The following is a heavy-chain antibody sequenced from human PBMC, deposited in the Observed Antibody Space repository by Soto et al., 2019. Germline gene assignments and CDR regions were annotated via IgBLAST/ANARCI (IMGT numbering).Heavy chain of an antibody. CDR2: ISGSGGST. CDR3: ATSMFCSGGSCFTYYYYYYYMDV. V-gene: IGHV3-23*01. D-gene: IGHD2-15*01. J-gene: IGHJ6*03. CDR1: GFTFSSYA. Sequence: PGGSLRLSCAASGFTFSSYAMHWVRQAPGKGLEWVSAISGSGGSTYYADSVKGRFTISRDNSKNTLYLQMNSLRAEDTAVYYCATSMFCSGGSCFTYYYYYYYMDVWGKGTTVTVSS.